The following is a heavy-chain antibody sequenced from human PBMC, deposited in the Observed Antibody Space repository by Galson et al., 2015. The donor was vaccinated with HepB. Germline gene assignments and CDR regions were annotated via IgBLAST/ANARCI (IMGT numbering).Heavy chain of an antibody. CDR2: IHHSGSA. V-gene: IGHV4-4*02. CDR3: AGKIAAAGTAAENFQH. J-gene: IGHJ1*01. Sequence: SETLSLTCAVSGGSISSSNWWSWVRQPPGRGLEWIGEIHHSGSANYNSSLKSRVTMSVDKSKNQFSLKLSSVTAADTAVYYCAGKIAAAGTAAENFQHWGQGTLVTVSS. CDR1: GGSISSSNW. D-gene: IGHD6-13*01.